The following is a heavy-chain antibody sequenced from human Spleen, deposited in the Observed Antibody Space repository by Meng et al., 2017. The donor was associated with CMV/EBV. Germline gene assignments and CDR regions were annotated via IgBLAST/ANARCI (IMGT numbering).Heavy chain of an antibody. J-gene: IGHJ6*02. Sequence: KASGGSCRTFTISRVRQAPGQGLEWMGRIVTLLGITNYAQKFQGRVTLTADTSTSTAYMELSGLTSEDTAIYYCARNRSVVVAAPDVWGQGTTVTVSS. D-gene: IGHD2-15*01. CDR2: IVTLLGIT. V-gene: IGHV1-69*02. CDR3: ARNRSVVVAAPDV. CDR1: GGSCRTFT.